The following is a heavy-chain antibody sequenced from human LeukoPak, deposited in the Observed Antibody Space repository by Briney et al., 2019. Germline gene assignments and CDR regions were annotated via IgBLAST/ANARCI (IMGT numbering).Heavy chain of an antibody. CDR2: IKDDGRQK. D-gene: IGHD6-19*01. CDR3: ERVTAVAGFDH. V-gene: IGHV3-7*03. Sequence: GGSLRLSCAASGFTFTSYWMSWVRQAPGKGLEWVANIKDDGRQKYYVDSVKGRFTISRDNAKNSLSLQMNSLRAEDTAVYYCERVTAVAGFDHWGQGTLVTVSS. CDR1: GFTFTSYW. J-gene: IGHJ4*02.